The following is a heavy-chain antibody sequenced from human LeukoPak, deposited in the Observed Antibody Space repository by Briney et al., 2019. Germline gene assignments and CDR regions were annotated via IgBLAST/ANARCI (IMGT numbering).Heavy chain of an antibody. CDR3: ARRGIYGSGMSVDS. D-gene: IGHD3-10*01. CDR1: GGSFRGYY. Sequence: PSETLSLTCAVYGGSFRGYYWSWIRQPPGKGLEWIGEITYSGSTNYNPSLKSRVTISVDTSKNQFSLKLSSVTAADTAVYYCARRGIYGSGMSVDSWGQGTLVTVSS. V-gene: IGHV4-34*01. J-gene: IGHJ4*02. CDR2: ITYSGST.